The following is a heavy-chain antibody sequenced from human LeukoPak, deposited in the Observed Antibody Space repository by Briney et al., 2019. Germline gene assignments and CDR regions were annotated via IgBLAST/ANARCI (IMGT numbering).Heavy chain of an antibody. Sequence: GGSLRLSCAVSGFIFSSYSMNWVRQAPGKGLEWVSSICSSSSSISYADSVKGRFTISRDNAKNLMFLQMNSLRADDTAVYYCARAIAVAGEDDYWGQGTLVTVSS. V-gene: IGHV3-21*01. CDR2: ICSSSSSI. J-gene: IGHJ4*02. CDR3: ARAIAVAGEDDY. D-gene: IGHD6-19*01. CDR1: GFIFSSYS.